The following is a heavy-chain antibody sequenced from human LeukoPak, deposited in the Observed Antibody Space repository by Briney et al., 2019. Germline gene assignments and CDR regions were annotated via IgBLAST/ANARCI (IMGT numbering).Heavy chain of an antibody. D-gene: IGHD3-9*01. V-gene: IGHV4-30-2*01. CDR3: ARVRISDWGIDY. J-gene: IGHJ4*02. CDR1: GGSISSGGYS. CDR2: IYHSGST. Sequence: SETLSLTCAVSGGSISSGGYSWSWIRQPPGKGLEWIGYIYHSGSTYYNPSLKSRVPISVDRSKNQFSLKLSSVTAADTAVYYCARVRISDWGIDYWGQGTLVTVSS.